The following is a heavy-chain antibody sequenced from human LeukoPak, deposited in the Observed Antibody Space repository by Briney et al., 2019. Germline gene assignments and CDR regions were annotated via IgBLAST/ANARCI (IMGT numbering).Heavy chain of an antibody. Sequence: ASVKVSCKASGYTFTSYYTHWVRQAPGQGLEWMGIINPSGGSTSYAQKFQGRVTMTRDTSTSTVYMELSSLRSEDTAVYYCARDSITMVRGVITYYYYYYMGVWGKGTTVTISS. J-gene: IGHJ6*03. CDR1: GYTFTSYY. CDR2: INPSGGST. D-gene: IGHD3-10*01. V-gene: IGHV1-46*01. CDR3: ARDSITMVRGVITYYYYYYMGV.